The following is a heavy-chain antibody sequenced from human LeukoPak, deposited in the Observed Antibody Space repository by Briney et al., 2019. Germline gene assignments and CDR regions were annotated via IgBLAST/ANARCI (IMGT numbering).Heavy chain of an antibody. CDR2: INHSGST. CDR1: GGSFSGYY. CDR3: XXXXXXXXXXXXYXHLKTVTPLAWFDP. J-gene: IGHJ5*02. V-gene: IGHV4-34*01. D-gene: IGHD4-11*01. Sequence: ASETLSLTCAVYGGSFSGYYWSWIRQPPGKGLEWIGEINHSGSTNYNPSLKSRVTISVDTSKNQFSLKLSSVTAAEPAGYSCXXXXXXXXXXXXYXHLKTVTPLAWFDPWGQGTLVTVSS.